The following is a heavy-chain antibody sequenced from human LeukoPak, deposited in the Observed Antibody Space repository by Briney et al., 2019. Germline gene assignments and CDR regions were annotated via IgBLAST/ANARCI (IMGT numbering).Heavy chain of an antibody. J-gene: IGHJ3*01. CDR3: ARCTASCYANAFDV. Sequence: GGSLRLSCATSGFTFNNNAMSWVRQAAGKGLEWVSAINGGGDATEYADSVKGRLTISRDNSKNTLYLQMNSLRPDDTAVYYCARCTASCYANAFDVWGQGTLLTVSS. CDR1: GFTFNNNA. D-gene: IGHD2-2*01. CDR2: INGGGDAT. V-gene: IGHV3-23*01.